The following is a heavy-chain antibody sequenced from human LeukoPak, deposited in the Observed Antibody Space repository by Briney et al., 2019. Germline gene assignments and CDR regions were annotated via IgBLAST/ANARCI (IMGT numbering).Heavy chain of an antibody. CDR3: ARQSSGYYLT. J-gene: IGHJ5*02. CDR1: GGSISSYY. CDR2: IYYSGST. D-gene: IGHD3-22*01. Sequence: PSETLSLTCTVSGGSISSYYWSWIRQPPGKGLEWIGYIYYSGSTNYNPSLKSRVTISVDTSKNQFSLKLSSVTAADTAMYYCARQSSGYYLTWGQGTLVTVSS. V-gene: IGHV4-59*01.